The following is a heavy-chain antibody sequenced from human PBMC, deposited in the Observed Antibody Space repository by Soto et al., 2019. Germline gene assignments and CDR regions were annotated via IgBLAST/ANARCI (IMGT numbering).Heavy chain of an antibody. CDR2: ISYSGTT. Sequence: QLQLQESGPGLVKPSETLSLTCTVSGGFISSSSYWGWVRQPPGKGLEWIASISYSGTTYYNPSLKKRFPMSVETSKNQFSLRLRSVTAADTAVFYCVRTSITSQYVGGYFDYCGQGTLVTVAS. CDR1: GGFISSSSY. J-gene: IGHJ4*02. CDR3: VRTSITSQYVGGYFDY. D-gene: IGHD2-2*01. V-gene: IGHV4-39*01.